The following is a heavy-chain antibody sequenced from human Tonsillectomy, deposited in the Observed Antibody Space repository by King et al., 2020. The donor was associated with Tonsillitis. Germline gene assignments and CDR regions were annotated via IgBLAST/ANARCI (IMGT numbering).Heavy chain of an antibody. Sequence: VQLVESGGGLVKPGGSLTLSCVASGLTFSNAWMTWVRQAPGKGLEWVGRIKSKTDGGTTDYAAPVKGRFTISRDDSKNTLFLQMNSLNTADSAVYYGTTRDYATGAFDIWGQGTMVTVSS. CDR3: TTRDYATGAFDI. V-gene: IGHV3-15*01. CDR2: IKSKTDGGTT. J-gene: IGHJ3*02. CDR1: GLTFSNAW. D-gene: IGHD3-16*01.